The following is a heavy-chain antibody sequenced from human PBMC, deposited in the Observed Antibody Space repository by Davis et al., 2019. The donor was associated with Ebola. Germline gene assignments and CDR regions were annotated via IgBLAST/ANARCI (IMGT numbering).Heavy chain of an antibody. J-gene: IGHJ4*02. Sequence: GESLKISCSAAGFSFSNYTMHWVRQAPGKGLECVSDVRSDGHNTYYADSVTGRFTISRDNSKNTLYLQMSSLRTEDTAVYYCVKGIVGTAKVYWGQGTLVTVSS. CDR1: GFSFSNYT. V-gene: IGHV3-64D*08. CDR3: VKGIVGTAKVY. D-gene: IGHD1-26*01. CDR2: VRSDGHNT.